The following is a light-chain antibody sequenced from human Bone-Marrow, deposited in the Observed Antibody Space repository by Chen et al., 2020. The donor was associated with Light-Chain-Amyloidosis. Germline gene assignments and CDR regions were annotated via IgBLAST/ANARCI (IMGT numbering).Light chain of an antibody. CDR2: LGS. CDR3: MQALQSVT. V-gene: IGKV2-28*01. J-gene: IGKJ5*01. CDR1: QSLLHANGYNY. Sequence: DMVMTQSPLSLLVTPGEPASISCRSSQSLLHANGYNYLDWYLQKPGQSPQLLIYLGSNRASGVPDRFSGSGSGTDFTLKISRVEAEDVGVYYCMQALQSVTFGQGTRLEI.